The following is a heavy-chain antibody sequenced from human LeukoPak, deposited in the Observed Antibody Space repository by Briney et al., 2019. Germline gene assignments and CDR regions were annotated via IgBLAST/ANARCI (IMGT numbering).Heavy chain of an antibody. J-gene: IGHJ5*02. D-gene: IGHD3-3*01. CDR3: ARGVTIFGVVISAATRQPRNWFDP. CDR1: GGSFSGYY. CDR2: INHSGST. V-gene: IGHV4-34*01. Sequence: PSETLSLTCAVYGGSFSGYYWSWIRQPPGKGLEWIGEINHSGSTNYNPSLKSRVTISVDTSKNQFSLKLSSVTAADTAVYYCARGVTIFGVVISAATRQPRNWFDPWGQGTLVTVSS.